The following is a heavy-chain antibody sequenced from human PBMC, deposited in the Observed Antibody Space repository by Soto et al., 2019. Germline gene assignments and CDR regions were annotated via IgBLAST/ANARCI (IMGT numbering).Heavy chain of an antibody. CDR3: ARGQSYDWFDP. J-gene: IGHJ5*02. Sequence: ESGGGVVQPGRSLRLSCAASGFTFSSYGMHWVRQAPGKGLEWVAVIWYDGSNKYYADSVKGRFTISRDNSKNTLYLQMNSLRAEDTAVYYCARGQSYDWFDPWGQGTLVTVSS. CDR1: GFTFSSYG. CDR2: IWYDGSNK. V-gene: IGHV3-33*01.